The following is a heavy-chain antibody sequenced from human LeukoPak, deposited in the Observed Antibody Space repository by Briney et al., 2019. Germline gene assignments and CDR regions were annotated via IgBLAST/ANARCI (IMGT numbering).Heavy chain of an antibody. CDR1: GFTFSDYY. D-gene: IGHD3-10*01. CDR2: ISSPGTSI. J-gene: IGHJ4*02. Sequence: PGGSLRLSCAASGFTFSDYYMSWIRQAPGKGLEWVSYISSPGTSIFYADSVKGRFTFSRDDTKNSLFLQMNSLRVEDTAVYYCARVSPYYYGAGPYYVIYWGQGTLVTVSS. V-gene: IGHV3-11*01. CDR3: ARVSPYYYGAGPYYVIY.